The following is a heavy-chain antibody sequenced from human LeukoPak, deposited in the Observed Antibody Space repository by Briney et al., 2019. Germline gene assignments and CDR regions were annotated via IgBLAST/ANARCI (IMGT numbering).Heavy chain of an antibody. CDR1: GYTFTSYY. Sequence: ASVKVSCKASGYTFTSYYMHWVRQAPGQGLEWMGIINPSGGSTSYAQKFQGRVTMTRDTSTSTVYMELSSLRSEDTAVYSCALTKRSGIAAAGNLNSLDYWGQGPLVTVSS. CDR2: INPSGGST. CDR3: ALTKRSGIAAAGNLNSLDY. J-gene: IGHJ4*02. V-gene: IGHV1-46*01. D-gene: IGHD6-13*01.